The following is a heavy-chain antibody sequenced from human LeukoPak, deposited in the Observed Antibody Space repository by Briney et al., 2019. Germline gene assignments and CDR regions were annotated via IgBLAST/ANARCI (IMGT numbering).Heavy chain of an antibody. V-gene: IGHV1-2*02. J-gene: IGHJ5*02. Sequence: ASVKVSCEASGYTFTGYYMHWVRQAPGQGLEWMGWINPSSGGTNYAQKFQGRVTMTRDTSISTAYMELSRLRSDDTAVYYCASGYCSSTSCYASTRFDPWGQGTLVTVSS. CDR2: INPSSGGT. D-gene: IGHD2-2*01. CDR3: ASGYCSSTSCYASTRFDP. CDR1: GYTFTGYY.